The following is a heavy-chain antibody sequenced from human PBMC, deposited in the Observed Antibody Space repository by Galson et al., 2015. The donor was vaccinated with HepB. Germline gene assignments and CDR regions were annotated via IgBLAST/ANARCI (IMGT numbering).Heavy chain of an antibody. CDR3: ARGGDSRYYDFWSGYYHLGY. CDR1: GYTFTSYY. Sequence: SVKVSCKASGYTFTSYYMHWVRQAPGQGLEWMGIINPSGGSTSYAQKFQGRVTMTRDTSTSTVYMELSSLRSEDTAVYYCARGGDSRYYDFWSGYYHLGYWGQGTLVTVSS. CDR2: INPSGGST. D-gene: IGHD3-3*01. V-gene: IGHV1-46*01. J-gene: IGHJ4*02.